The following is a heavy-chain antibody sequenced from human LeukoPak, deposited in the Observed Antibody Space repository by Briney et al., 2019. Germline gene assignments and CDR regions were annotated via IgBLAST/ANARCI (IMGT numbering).Heavy chain of an antibody. D-gene: IGHD2-21*01. V-gene: IGHV4-59*08. J-gene: IGHJ6*03. Sequence: PSETLSLTRTVSGGSISSYYWSWIRQPPGKGLEWIGYIYYTGSTNYNPSLKSRVTISLDTSKNQFSLKLSSVTAADTAMYYCARLQLFHYMDVWGKGTTVTVSS. CDR3: ARLQLFHYMDV. CDR1: GGSISSYY. CDR2: IYYTGST.